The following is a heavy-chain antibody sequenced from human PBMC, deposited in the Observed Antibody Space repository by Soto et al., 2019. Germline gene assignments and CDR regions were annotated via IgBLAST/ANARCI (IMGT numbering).Heavy chain of an antibody. CDR3: AREQGAAASRGSPYYYYGMDV. D-gene: IGHD6-13*01. V-gene: IGHV3-66*01. Sequence: GGSLRLSCAASGFTVSSNYMNWVRQAPGKGLEWVSVVYSGGNTDYAAAVRGRFTVSRDTSKNTLYLQMNSLRAEDTAVYYCAREQGAAASRGSPYYYYGMDVWGQGTTVTVSS. CDR1: GFTVSSNY. CDR2: VYSGGNT. J-gene: IGHJ6*02.